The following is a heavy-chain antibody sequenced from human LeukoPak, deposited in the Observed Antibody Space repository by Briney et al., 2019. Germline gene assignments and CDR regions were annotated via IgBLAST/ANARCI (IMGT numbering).Heavy chain of an antibody. CDR2: ISYDGSNK. CDR1: GFTFSSYA. CDR3: VRDPDALDY. V-gene: IGHV3-30-3*01. Sequence: PGGSLRLSCAASGFTFSSYAMHWVRQAPGKGLEWVAVISYDGSNKHYADSVKGRFTISRDNAKNALYLQMNSLRDEDTAVYYCVRDPDALDYWGQGTPVAVSS. J-gene: IGHJ4*02.